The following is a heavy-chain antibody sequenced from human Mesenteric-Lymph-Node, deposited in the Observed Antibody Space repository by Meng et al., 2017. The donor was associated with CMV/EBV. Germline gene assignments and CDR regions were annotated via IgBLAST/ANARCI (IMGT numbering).Heavy chain of an antibody. J-gene: IGHJ6*02. CDR3: AGIGSHYRGLDV. Sequence: GSLRLSCTVSGGSISSYYWTWIRQPPGKGPEWFGYIYYNGYTNYNPSLKSRVTILLDTSKNQFSLKLSSVTAADTAVYYCAGIGSHYRGLDVWGHGSAVTVSS. CDR2: IYYNGYT. CDR1: GGSISSYY. V-gene: IGHV4-59*01. D-gene: IGHD3-16*02.